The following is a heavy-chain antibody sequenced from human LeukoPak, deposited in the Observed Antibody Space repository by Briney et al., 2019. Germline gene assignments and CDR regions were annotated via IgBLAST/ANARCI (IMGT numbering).Heavy chain of an antibody. Sequence: SVKVSCKASGGTFSIYAISWVRQAPGQGLEWMGGIIPIFGTANYAQKFQGRVTITADESTSTAYMELSSLRSEDTAVYYCARDMEPYSNHPYYYGMDVWGQGTTVTVSS. D-gene: IGHD4-11*01. CDR2: IIPIFGTA. CDR3: ARDMEPYSNHPYYYGMDV. J-gene: IGHJ6*02. V-gene: IGHV1-69*13. CDR1: GGTFSIYA.